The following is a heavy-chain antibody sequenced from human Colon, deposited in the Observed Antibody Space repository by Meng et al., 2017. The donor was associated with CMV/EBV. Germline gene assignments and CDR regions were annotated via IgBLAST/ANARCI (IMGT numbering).Heavy chain of an antibody. J-gene: IGHJ4*02. Sequence: SVLVSCKASAGTFSSNTLFWWRQAPAQGLEWMGRTTPMLDNAYYAQKFEGRVTITADKSTTTVYIEMRSLRSEDTAVYYCARGGSRTTFDYWGPGTLVTVSS. D-gene: IGHD1-14*01. CDR2: TTPMLDNA. CDR3: ARGGSRTTFDY. CDR1: AGTFSSNT. V-gene: IGHV1-69*08.